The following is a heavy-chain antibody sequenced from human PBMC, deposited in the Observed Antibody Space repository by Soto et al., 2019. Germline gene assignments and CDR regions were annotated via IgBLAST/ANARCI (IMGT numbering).Heavy chain of an antibody. V-gene: IGHV3-9*01. CDR3: LKDAPNGSIDD. CDR2: VSPTGDTV. J-gene: IGHJ4*02. Sequence: VQVVASGGGLVQPGRSLRLSCAVSGFRFEQYVMHWVRQAPGKGLECVSTVSPTGDTVAYADPVEGRFTVSRDNAKNSLYLQMNILQGDATAFSYCLKDAPNGSIDDWGQGPLVTVSS. D-gene: IGHD3-10*01. CDR1: GFRFEQYV.